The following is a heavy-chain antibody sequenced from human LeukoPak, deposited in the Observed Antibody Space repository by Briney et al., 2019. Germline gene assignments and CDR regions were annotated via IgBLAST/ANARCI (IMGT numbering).Heavy chain of an antibody. CDR3: AKGKLALES. V-gene: IGHV3-23*01. CDR1: GFTFSTYA. CDR2: ISASRDYT. J-gene: IGHJ4*02. Sequence: PGGSLRLSCAASGFTFSTYAMTWVRQTPGKGLEWVSTISASRDYTYYADSVKGRFTISSDDSKNTLYLQINSLRAEDTALYYCAKGKLALESWGQGTLVTVSS.